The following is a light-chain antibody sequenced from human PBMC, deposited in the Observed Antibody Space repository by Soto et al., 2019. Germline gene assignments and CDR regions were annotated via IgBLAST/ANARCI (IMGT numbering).Light chain of an antibody. CDR3: QQYNSYWT. V-gene: IGKV1-5*03. CDR1: QSISSW. CDR2: KAT. Sequence: DIQMTQSPSTLSASVGDRVTITCRASQSISSWLAWYQQKPGKAPKRLIYKATSLESGVPSRFSGSGSRTEFTLTISSLQPDDFATYYCQQYNSYWTFGQGTKVEIK. J-gene: IGKJ1*01.